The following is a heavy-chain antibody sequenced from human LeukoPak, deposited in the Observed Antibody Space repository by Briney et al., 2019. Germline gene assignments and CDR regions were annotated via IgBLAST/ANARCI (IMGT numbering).Heavy chain of an antibody. V-gene: IGHV3-30-3*01. CDR1: GFTFSSYA. CDR3: ARADSSSWHDYFDY. J-gene: IGHJ4*02. CDR2: ISYDGSNK. D-gene: IGHD6-13*01. Sequence: PGRSLRLSCAASGFTFSSYAMHWVRQAPGKGLEWVAVISYDGSNKYYADSVKGRFTISRDNSKNTLYLQMNSLRAGDTAVYYCARADSSSWHDYFDYWGQGTLVTVSS.